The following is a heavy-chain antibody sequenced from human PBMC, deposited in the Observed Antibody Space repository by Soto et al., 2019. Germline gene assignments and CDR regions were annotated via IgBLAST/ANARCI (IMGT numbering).Heavy chain of an antibody. D-gene: IGHD3-10*01. CDR3: ARTTPGFMDV. CDR2: IYYSGST. CDR1: GGSSSSSSYY. J-gene: IGHJ6*02. V-gene: IGHV4-39*01. Sequence: SETLSLTCTVSGGSSSSSSYYWGWIRQPPGKGLEWIGSIYYSGSTYYNPSLKSRVTISVDTSKNQFSLKLSSVTAADTAVYYCARTTPGFMDVWGQGTTVTVS.